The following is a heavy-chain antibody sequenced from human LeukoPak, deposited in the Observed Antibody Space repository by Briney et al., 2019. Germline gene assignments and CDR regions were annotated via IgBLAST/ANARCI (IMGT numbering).Heavy chain of an antibody. Sequence: GASVKVSCKASGGTFSSYAISWVRQAPGQGPEWMGGIIPVFGTANYAQKFQGRVTITADESTSTAYMELSSLRSEDTAVYYCARIVLGYCSSTSCYHNAFDIWGQGTMVTVSS. CDR1: GGTFSSYA. V-gene: IGHV1-69*13. CDR3: ARIVLGYCSSTSCYHNAFDI. J-gene: IGHJ3*02. CDR2: IIPVFGTA. D-gene: IGHD2-2*01.